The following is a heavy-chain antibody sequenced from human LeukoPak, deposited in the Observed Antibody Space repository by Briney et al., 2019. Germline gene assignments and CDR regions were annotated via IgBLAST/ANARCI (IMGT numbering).Heavy chain of an antibody. CDR1: GFTFSSYS. J-gene: IGHJ6*04. CDR3: ARDLPAKHSGWYSYFRYGMDV. V-gene: IGHV3-21*01. D-gene: IGHD6-19*01. CDR2: ISSSSSYI. Sequence: PGGSLRLSCAASGFTFSSYSMNWVRQAPGKGLEWVSSISSSSSYIYYADSVKGRFTTSRDNAKNSLYLQMNSLRAEDTAVYYCARDLPAKHSGWYSYFRYGMDVWGKGTTVTVSS.